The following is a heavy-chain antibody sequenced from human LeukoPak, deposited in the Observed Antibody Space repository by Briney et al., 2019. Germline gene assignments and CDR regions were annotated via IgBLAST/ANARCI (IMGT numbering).Heavy chain of an antibody. D-gene: IGHD3-3*01. CDR1: GYSISSGYY. V-gene: IGHV4-38-2*02. CDR2: IYHSGST. Sequence: SETLSLTCTVSGYSISSGYYWGWIRQPPGKGLEWIGSIYHSGSTYYNPSLKSRVTISVDTSKNQFSLKLSSVTAADTAVYYCARDNKSKYYDFWSGSFGYWGQGTLVTVSS. CDR3: ARDNKSKYYDFWSGSFGY. J-gene: IGHJ4*02.